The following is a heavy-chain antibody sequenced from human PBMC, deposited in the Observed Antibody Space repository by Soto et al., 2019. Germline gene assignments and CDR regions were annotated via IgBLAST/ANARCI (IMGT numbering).Heavy chain of an antibody. Sequence: EVQLVASGGDLVPPGGSLRLSCAVSGLTFSTDEMNWVRQAPGKGLEWLAYISYTSTTIKYADSVKGRFAVSRDNAKKSLYVQMNNLRVEDTAIYYCVREGGSPAFDSWGQGTLVTVSS. V-gene: IGHV3-48*03. CDR3: VREGGSPAFDS. CDR2: ISYTSTTI. CDR1: GLTFSTDE. D-gene: IGHD1-1*01. J-gene: IGHJ4*02.